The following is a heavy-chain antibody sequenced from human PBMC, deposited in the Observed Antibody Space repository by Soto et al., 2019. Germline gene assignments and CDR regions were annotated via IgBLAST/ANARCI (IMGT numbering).Heavy chain of an antibody. CDR2: INAGNGNT. Sequence: QVQLVQSGAEEKKPGASVKVSCKASGYTFTSYAMHWVRQAPGQRLEWMGWINAGNGNTKYSQKFQGRVSITRDTSASTAYTELCSLRSEDTAVYYCERSIVVVTALAYWGQGTLVTVSS. D-gene: IGHD2-21*02. J-gene: IGHJ4*02. CDR3: ERSIVVVTALAY. V-gene: IGHV1-3*05. CDR1: GYTFTSYA.